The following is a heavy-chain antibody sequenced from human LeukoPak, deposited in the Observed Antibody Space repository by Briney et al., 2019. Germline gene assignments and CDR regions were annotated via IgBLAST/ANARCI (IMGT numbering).Heavy chain of an antibody. J-gene: IGHJ3*02. Sequence: GGSLRLSCAASGFTFSSYSMNWVRQAPGKGLEWVSYISSSSSTIYYADSVKGRFTISRDNAKNSLYLQMNSLRAEDTAVYYCARSAVTSSRHAFDIWGQGTMVTVSS. V-gene: IGHV3-48*04. CDR2: ISSSSSTI. CDR1: GFTFSSYS. D-gene: IGHD4-17*01. CDR3: ARSAVTSSRHAFDI.